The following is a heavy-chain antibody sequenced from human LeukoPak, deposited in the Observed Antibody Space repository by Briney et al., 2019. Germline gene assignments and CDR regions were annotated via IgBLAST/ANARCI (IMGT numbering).Heavy chain of an antibody. CDR2: IKQDGSQI. CDR1: GFTFSSYA. V-gene: IGHV3-7*01. Sequence: GGSLRLSCAASGFTFSSYAMSWVRQAPGKGLEWVASIKQDGSQIHYVDSVKGRFIISRDNAKNSLSLQMNSPRAEDTAMYYCARLLGQSTIYDLWGQGTLVTVSS. J-gene: IGHJ5*02. D-gene: IGHD5/OR15-5a*01. CDR3: ARLLGQSTIYDL.